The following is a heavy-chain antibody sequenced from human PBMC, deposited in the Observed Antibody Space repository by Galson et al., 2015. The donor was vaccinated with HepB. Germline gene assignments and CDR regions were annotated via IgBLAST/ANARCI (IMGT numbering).Heavy chain of an antibody. D-gene: IGHD5-18*01. CDR1: GFTFSSYW. CDR3: AREVIGLVDTAMAFDYYYGMDV. CDR2: IKQDGSEK. Sequence: SLRLSCAASGFTFSSYWMSWVRQAPGKGLEWVANIKQDGSEKYYVDSVKGRFTISRDNAKNSLYLQMNSLRAEDTAVYYCAREVIGLVDTAMAFDYYYGMDVWGQGTTVTVSS. J-gene: IGHJ6*02. V-gene: IGHV3-7*01.